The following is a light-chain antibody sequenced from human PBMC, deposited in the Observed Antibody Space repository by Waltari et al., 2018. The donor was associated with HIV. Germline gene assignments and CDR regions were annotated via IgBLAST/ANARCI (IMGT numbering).Light chain of an antibody. V-gene: IGKV3D-15*01. CDR3: QQYNKGPPT. CDR2: GAS. Sequence: ERVMTQSPATLSVSPGERATLSCRASETIDNDFAWYQQKPGQAPRLLIHGASTRAAGIPARFSGSGSGTEFSLTNNYVQSEDFALYYCQQYNKGPPTFGKGTKVEIK. J-gene: IGKJ1*01. CDR1: ETIDND.